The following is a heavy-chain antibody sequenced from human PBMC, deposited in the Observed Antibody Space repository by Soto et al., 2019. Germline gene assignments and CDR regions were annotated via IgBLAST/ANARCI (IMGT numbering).Heavy chain of an antibody. CDR2: IYYSGST. CDR3: ASGDGSGSSFDY. D-gene: IGHD3-10*01. Sequence: SETLSLTCTVSGGSISSGDYYWSWIRQPPGKGLEWIGYIYYSGSTYYNPSLKSRVTISVDTSKNQFSLKLSSVTAADTAVYYCASGDGSGSSFDYWGQGTLVTVSS. V-gene: IGHV4-30-4*01. CDR1: GGSISSGDYY. J-gene: IGHJ4*02.